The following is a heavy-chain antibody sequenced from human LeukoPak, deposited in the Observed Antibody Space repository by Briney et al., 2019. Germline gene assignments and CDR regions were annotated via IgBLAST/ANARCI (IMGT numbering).Heavy chain of an antibody. CDR1: GYTFTSYD. D-gene: IGHD2-2*03. CDR2: MNPNSGNT. J-gene: IGHJ6*03. CDR3: ARAGGYCSSTSCYWQDDYYYYYYMDV. Sequence: ASVKVSCKASGYTFTSYDINWVRQATGQGLEWMGWMNPNSGNTGYAQKFQGRVTMTRNTSISIAYMELSSLRSEDTAVYYCARAGGYCSSTSCYWQDDYYYYYYMDVWGKGTTVTVSS. V-gene: IGHV1-8*01.